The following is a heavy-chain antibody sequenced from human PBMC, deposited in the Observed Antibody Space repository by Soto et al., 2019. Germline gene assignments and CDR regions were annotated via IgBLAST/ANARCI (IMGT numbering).Heavy chain of an antibody. CDR1: GGSFSGYY. CDR2: INHSGST. V-gene: IGHV4-34*01. CDR3: ARGLRRYSSSSPFDY. Sequence: QVQLQQWGAGLLKPSETLSLTCAVYGGSFSGYYWSWIRQPPGKGLEWIGEINHSGSTNYNPSLKSRVTISVDTSKNQFSLKLSSVTAADTAVYYCARGLRRYSSSSPFDYWGQGTLVTVSS. D-gene: IGHD6-6*01. J-gene: IGHJ4*02.